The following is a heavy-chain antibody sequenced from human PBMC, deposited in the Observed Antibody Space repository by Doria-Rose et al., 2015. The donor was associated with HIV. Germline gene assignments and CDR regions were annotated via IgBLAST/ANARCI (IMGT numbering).Heavy chain of an antibody. CDR2: IYYSGST. J-gene: IGHJ5*02. CDR3: AREGRASDKGVWFDP. D-gene: IGHD3-10*01. Sequence: ISSGGYYWSWIRQHPGKGLEWIGYIYYSGSTYYNPSLKSRVTISVDTSKNQFPLKLSSVTAADTAVYYCAREGRASDKGVWFDPWGQGTLVTVSS. V-gene: IGHV4-31*02. CDR1: ISSGGYY.